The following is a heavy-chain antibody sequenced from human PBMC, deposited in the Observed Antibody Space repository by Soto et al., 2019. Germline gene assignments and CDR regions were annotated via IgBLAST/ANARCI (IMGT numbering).Heavy chain of an antibody. CDR3: ARDGYSYGFDY. CDR1: GGSFSGYY. V-gene: IGHV4-34*01. J-gene: IGHJ4*02. CDR2: INHSGST. Sequence: QVQLQQWGAGLLKPSEILSLTCAVYGGSFSGYYWSWIRQPPGKGLEWIGEINHSGSTNYNPSLKSRVTISVDTSKNQYSLKLSSVTAADTAVYYCARDGYSYGFDYWGQGTLVTVSS. D-gene: IGHD5-18*01.